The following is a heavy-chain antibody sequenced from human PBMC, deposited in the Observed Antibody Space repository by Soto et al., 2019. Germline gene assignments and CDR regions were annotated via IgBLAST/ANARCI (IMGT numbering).Heavy chain of an antibody. Sequence: QVHLQESGPGLVKPSETLSLTCVVSGYSISRSYYWGWIRQPPGKGLEWIGNIYHSGSTYYTPSLRSRVTISLDTSKNQFSLNLTSVTAADTAVYFCAREARTLDWYLDLWGRGTLVTVSS. CDR3: AREARTLDWYLDL. CDR1: GYSISRSYY. CDR2: IYHSGST. D-gene: IGHD6-6*01. V-gene: IGHV4-38-2*01. J-gene: IGHJ2*01.